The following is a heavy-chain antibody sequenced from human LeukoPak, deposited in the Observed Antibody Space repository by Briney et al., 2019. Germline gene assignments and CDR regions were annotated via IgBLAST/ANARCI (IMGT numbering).Heavy chain of an antibody. V-gene: IGHV1-8*01. CDR2: MNPNSGNT. D-gene: IGHD2-15*01. CDR3: ARGPSLLTNYGIDY. J-gene: IGHJ4*02. Sequence: EASVKVYCKASGYTFTSCDINWERQATGQGLEWMGWMNPNSGNTGYAQNFQGRITMTRNTSISTAYMELSSLKSEDTAVYYCARGPSLLTNYGIDYWGQGTLVTVSS. CDR1: GYTFTSCD.